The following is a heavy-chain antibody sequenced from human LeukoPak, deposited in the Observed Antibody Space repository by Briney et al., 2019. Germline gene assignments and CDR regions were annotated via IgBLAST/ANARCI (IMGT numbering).Heavy chain of an antibody. CDR1: GGSISSYY. Sequence: PSETLSLTCTVSGGSISSYYWSWIRQPPRKGLEWIGYIYYSGSTNYNPSLKSRVTISVDTSKIQFSLKLSSVTAADTAVYYCARDYGDYGGWFDPWGQGTLVTVSS. V-gene: IGHV4-59*12. D-gene: IGHD4-17*01. CDR2: IYYSGST. J-gene: IGHJ5*02. CDR3: ARDYGDYGGWFDP.